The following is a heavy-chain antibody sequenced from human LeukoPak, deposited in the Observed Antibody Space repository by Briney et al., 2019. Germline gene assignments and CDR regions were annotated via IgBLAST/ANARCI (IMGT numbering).Heavy chain of an antibody. D-gene: IGHD3-9*01. Sequence: PGGSLTPSCAASGFTFSSYIMNWLRQTPGKGLEWVSSISSSSSYIYYADSVKGRFTISRDNAKNSLYLQMNSLRAEDTAVYYCARGYYDILTERNYYYYGMDVWGQGTTVTVSS. V-gene: IGHV3-21*01. CDR3: ARGYYDILTERNYYYYGMDV. J-gene: IGHJ6*02. CDR1: GFTFSSYI. CDR2: ISSSSSYI.